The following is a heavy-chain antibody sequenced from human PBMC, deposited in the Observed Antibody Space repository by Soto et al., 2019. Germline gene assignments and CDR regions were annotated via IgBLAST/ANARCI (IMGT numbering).Heavy chain of an antibody. CDR2: IYYSGST. D-gene: IGHD6-13*01. CDR3: ARDIAAAGTGFDY. Sequence: SETRSLTCTVSGGSISSYYWSWIRQPPGKGLEWIGYIYYSGSTNYNPSLKSRVTISVDTSKNQFSLKLSSVTAADTAVYYCARDIAAAGTGFDYWGQGTLVTVSS. J-gene: IGHJ4*02. V-gene: IGHV4-59*01. CDR1: GGSISSYY.